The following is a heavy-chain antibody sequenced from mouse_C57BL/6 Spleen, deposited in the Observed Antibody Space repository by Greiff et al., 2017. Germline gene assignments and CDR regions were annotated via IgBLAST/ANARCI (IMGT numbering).Heavy chain of an antibody. CDR2: FYPGSGSI. CDR3: ARNEEGDYDGSSRYYYAMDY. V-gene: IGHV1-62-2*01. J-gene: IGHJ4*01. Sequence: VQLQQSGAELVKPGASVKLSCKASGYTFTEYTIHWVKQRSGQGLEWIGWFYPGSGSIKYNEKFKDKATLTADKSSSTDYIVLRRLTSEDSAVYCCARNEEGDYDGSSRYYYAMDYWGQGTSVTVSS. D-gene: IGHD1-1*01. CDR1: GYTFTEYT.